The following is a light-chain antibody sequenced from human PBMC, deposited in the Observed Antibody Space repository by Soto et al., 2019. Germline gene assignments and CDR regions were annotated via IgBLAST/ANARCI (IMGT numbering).Light chain of an antibody. CDR1: QSVNDN. CDR2: GAS. J-gene: IGKJ2*01. CDR3: QHYYILPFA. Sequence: EIVVTQSPATLFVSPGERATLSCRASQSVNDNLAWYQQKPGQSPRLLIYGASRRATGVPARFTGSGSGTDFTLTISSLQSEGFAVYYCQHYYILPFAFGQGTKLEI. V-gene: IGKV3-15*01.